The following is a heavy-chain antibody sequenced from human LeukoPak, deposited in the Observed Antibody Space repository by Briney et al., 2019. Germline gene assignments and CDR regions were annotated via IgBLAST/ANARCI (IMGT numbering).Heavy chain of an antibody. D-gene: IGHD2-2*01. Sequence: GASVKVSCKASGYTFTGYYMHWVRQAPGQGLEWMGWINPNSGGTNYAQKFQGRVTMNRDTSISTAYVELSRLRSDDTAVYYCARGYCSSTSCYLNWFDPWGQGTLVTVSS. CDR1: GYTFTGYY. J-gene: IGHJ5*02. CDR3: ARGYCSSTSCYLNWFDP. V-gene: IGHV1-2*02. CDR2: INPNSGGT.